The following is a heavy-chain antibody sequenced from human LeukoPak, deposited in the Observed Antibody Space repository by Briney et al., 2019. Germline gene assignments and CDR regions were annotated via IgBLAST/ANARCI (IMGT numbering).Heavy chain of an antibody. CDR3: GRDFVNGAKARFDC. CDR1: GVILSSYW. D-gene: IGHD4/OR15-4a*01. V-gene: IGHV3-30*03. J-gene: IGHJ4*02. Sequence: GGSLRLSCAASGVILSSYWMTWVRQAPGKGLQWLGFISYDGNIKYEDSVKGRFTISRDNSKNTLYLQMNSLRAEDTAIYYCGRDFVNGAKARFDCWGQGTLVTVSS. CDR2: ISYDGNIK.